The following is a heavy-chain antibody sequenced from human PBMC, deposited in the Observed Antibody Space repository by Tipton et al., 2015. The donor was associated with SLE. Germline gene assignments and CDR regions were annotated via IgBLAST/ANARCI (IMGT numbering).Heavy chain of an antibody. CDR2: ISYHGSRK. J-gene: IGHJ3*02. CDR3: AKEGGYSPRHAFDI. CDR1: GFTFSRHA. Sequence: SLRLSCAASGFTFSRHAMHWVRQAPGKGLEWVAVISYHGSRKYYADSVKGRFTISRDNSKKTLYLQMNSLRAEDTAVYYCAKEGGYSPRHAFDIWGQGTMVTVSS. D-gene: IGHD5-18*01. V-gene: IGHV3-30*04.